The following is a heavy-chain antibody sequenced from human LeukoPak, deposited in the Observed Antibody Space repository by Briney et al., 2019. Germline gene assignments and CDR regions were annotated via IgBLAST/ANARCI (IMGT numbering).Heavy chain of an antibody. Sequence: PSVKVSCKASGGTFSTYAINWVRQAPGQGLEWMGGIIPLFGTANYAQKFQGRVTITTDESTSTAYMELSSLRSGDTAMYYCARSGRYCSSTSCYYYYYMDVWGKGTTVTVSS. J-gene: IGHJ6*03. V-gene: IGHV1-69*05. CDR3: ARSGRYCSSTSCYYYYYMDV. D-gene: IGHD2-2*01. CDR1: GGTFSTYA. CDR2: IIPLFGTA.